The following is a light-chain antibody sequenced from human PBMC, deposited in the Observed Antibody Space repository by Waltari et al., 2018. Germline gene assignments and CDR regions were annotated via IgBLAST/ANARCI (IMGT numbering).Light chain of an antibody. CDR2: KVS. CDR1: QSLVSRDGNTY. Sequence: DVVMTQSPLSLPFTLGQPASISFRSSQSLVSRDGNTYFNWFHHRPGQSPRRLLYKVSNRYSGVPDRFSGSGSGTDFTLRIRRVEAEDVGIYYCMQGTHWPWTFGQGTKVEIK. J-gene: IGKJ1*01. CDR3: MQGTHWPWT. V-gene: IGKV2-30*01.